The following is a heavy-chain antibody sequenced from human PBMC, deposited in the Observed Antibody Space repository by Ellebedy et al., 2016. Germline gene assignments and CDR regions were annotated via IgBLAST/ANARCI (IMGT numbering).Heavy chain of an antibody. Sequence: GGSLRLSXAASGFTVSSNYMSWVRQAPGKGLEWVAVISYDGSNKYYADSVKGRFTISRDNSKNTLYLQMNSLRAEDTAVYYCARYSGYDPYWYFDLWGRGTLVTVSS. CDR1: GFTVSSNY. V-gene: IGHV3-30-3*01. J-gene: IGHJ2*01. D-gene: IGHD5-12*01. CDR2: ISYDGSNK. CDR3: ARYSGYDPYWYFDL.